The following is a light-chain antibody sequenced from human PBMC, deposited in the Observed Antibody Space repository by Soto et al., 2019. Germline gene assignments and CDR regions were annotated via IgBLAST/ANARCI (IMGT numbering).Light chain of an antibody. CDR3: SSYTGFGTLL. J-gene: IGLJ2*01. CDR1: RSDIGDYNY. CDR2: EVN. V-gene: IGLV2-14*03. Sequence: QSALTQPASVSGSPGQSITISCTGSRSDIGDYNYVSWYQQHPGKAPKLLIYEVNDRPSGVSSRFSGSKSANTASLTISGLQAADEADYYCSSYTGFGTLLFGGGTKVTVL.